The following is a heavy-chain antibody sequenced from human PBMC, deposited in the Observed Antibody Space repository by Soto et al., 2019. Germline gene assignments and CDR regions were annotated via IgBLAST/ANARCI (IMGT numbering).Heavy chain of an antibody. V-gene: IGHV2-5*01. CDR2: IYWHDDE. Sequence: ITLKESGPTLVKPTQTLTLTCTFSGFSLNTGGVGVGWVRQPRGKAMEWLALIYWHDDERYRPSLRSRLNITKDTINNQVVLTMTNMDPEDTATYYCVRNWRYYGGDYYYGMDAWGQGTTVTVSS. D-gene: IGHD3-10*01. CDR3: VRNWRYYGGDYYYGMDA. J-gene: IGHJ6*02. CDR1: GFSLNTGGVG.